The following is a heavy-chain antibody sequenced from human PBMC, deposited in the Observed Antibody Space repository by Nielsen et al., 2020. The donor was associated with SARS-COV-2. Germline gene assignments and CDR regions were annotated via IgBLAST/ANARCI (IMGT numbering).Heavy chain of an antibody. CDR2: IVVGSGNT. J-gene: IGHJ6*02. V-gene: IGHV1-58*02. Sequence: SVKVSCKASGFTFTNSAMQWVRQARGQRLEWIGWIVVGSGNTNYAQKFQGRVTITRDMSTSTAYMELSSLRSEDTAVYYCAAAGIFGYYYYGMNVWGQGTTVTVSS. CDR3: AAAGIFGYYYYGMNV. CDR1: GFTFTNSA. D-gene: IGHD3-3*01.